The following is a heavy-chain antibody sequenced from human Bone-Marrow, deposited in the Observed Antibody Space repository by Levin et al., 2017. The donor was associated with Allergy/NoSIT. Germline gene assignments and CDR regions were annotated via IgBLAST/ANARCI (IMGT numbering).Heavy chain of an antibody. CDR2: IYYSGST. CDR3: ARSQHNDAFDI. D-gene: IGHD2-21*01. CDR1: GGSISSYY. J-gene: IGHJ3*02. V-gene: IGHV4-59*01. Sequence: SETLSLTCTVSGGSISSYYWSWIRQPPGKGLEWIGYIYYSGSTNYNPSLKSRVTISVDTSKNQFSLKLSSVTAADTAVYYCARSQHNDAFDIWGQGTMVTVSS.